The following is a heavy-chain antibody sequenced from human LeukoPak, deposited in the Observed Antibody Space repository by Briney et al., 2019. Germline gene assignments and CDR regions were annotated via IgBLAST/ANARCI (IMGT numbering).Heavy chain of an antibody. J-gene: IGHJ4*02. CDR1: GYSFTTYW. D-gene: IGHD2-15*01. CDR2: IFPGDSDT. Sequence: GESLRISCKGSGYSFTTYWISWVRQTPGQGLEWMGIIFPGDSDTRYSPSFQGQVTISADKSISTAYLQWSSLKASDTAIYYCASEYCSGGNCYFDYWGQGTLVTVSS. V-gene: IGHV5-51*01. CDR3: ASEYCSGGNCYFDY.